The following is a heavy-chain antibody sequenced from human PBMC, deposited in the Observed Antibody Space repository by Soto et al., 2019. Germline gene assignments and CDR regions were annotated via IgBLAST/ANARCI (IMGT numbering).Heavy chain of an antibody. CDR3: ARIKWGLDYYNGMDV. Sequence: QVQLVQSGAEVKKSGASVKVSCKASGYSVRDYFIQWVRQAPGQGLEWVAWINPKTAATNYAKKFQGRVSLTWDTSFSTAYMEVTRLRPDDTAVYYCARIKWGLDYYNGMDVWGQGTTVIVSS. V-gene: IGHV1-2*02. J-gene: IGHJ6*02. CDR1: GYSVRDYF. D-gene: IGHD1-26*01. CDR2: INPKTAAT.